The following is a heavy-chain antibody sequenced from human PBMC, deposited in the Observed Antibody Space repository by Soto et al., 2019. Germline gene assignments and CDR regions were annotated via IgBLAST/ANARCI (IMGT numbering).Heavy chain of an antibody. J-gene: IGHJ4*02. CDR1: GGTFSSYS. V-gene: IGHV1-69*01. Sequence: QVQLGQSGAEVKKPGSSVKVSCKASGGTFSSYSINWVRQAPGQGLEWMGEIIPICGTANYAQKFQGRVTITADESTSTAYMELSSLRSEDTAVYYCARDGGRHSGGIDYWGQGTLVTVSS. D-gene: IGHD1-26*01. CDR2: IIPICGTA. CDR3: ARDGGRHSGGIDY.